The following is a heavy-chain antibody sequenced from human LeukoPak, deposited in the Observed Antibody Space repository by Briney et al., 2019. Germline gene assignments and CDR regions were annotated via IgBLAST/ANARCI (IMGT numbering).Heavy chain of an antibody. V-gene: IGHV3-21*01. J-gene: IGHJ5*02. CDR1: GFTFSNYW. CDR3: ARDHTITMIVVVPAFDP. Sequence: GGSLRLSCVASGFTFSNYWMHWVRQAPGKGLEWVSSISSSSSYIYYADSVKGRFTISRDNAKNSLYLQMNSLRAEDTAVYYCARDHTITMIVVVPAFDPWGQGTLVTVSS. CDR2: ISSSSSYI. D-gene: IGHD3-22*01.